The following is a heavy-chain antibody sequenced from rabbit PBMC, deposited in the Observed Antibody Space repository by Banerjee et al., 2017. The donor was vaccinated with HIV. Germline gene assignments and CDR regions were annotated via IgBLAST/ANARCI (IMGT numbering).Heavy chain of an antibody. CDR3: ARGGSDGGDGCPL. CDR1: GFSFSNGYV. D-gene: IGHD6-1*01. Sequence: QSLEESGGDLVKPEGSLTLTCTASGFSFSNGYVMCWVRQAPGKGLEWIACINTISGDTVYATWAKGRFTISKASWTTVTLQMTSLTAADTASYVCARGGSDGGDGCPLWGQGTLVTVS. V-gene: IGHV1S40*01. CDR2: INTISGDT. J-gene: IGHJ3*01.